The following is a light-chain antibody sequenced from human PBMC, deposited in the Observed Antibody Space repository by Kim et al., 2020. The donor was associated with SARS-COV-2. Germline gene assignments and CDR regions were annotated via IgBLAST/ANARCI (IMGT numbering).Light chain of an antibody. CDR1: QSVSSSY. CDR2: GAS. CDR3: QQYDNSPHT. V-gene: IGKV3-20*01. Sequence: SPREKATLSCRASQSVSSSYLAWYQQKPGQAPRLLIYGASSRATGVPDRFSGSGSGTDFTLTITRLEPEDFAVYYCQQYDNSPHTFGQGTKVDIK. J-gene: IGKJ1*01.